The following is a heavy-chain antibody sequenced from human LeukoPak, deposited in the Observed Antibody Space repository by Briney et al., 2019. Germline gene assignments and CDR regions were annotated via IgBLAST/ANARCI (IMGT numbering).Heavy chain of an antibody. V-gene: IGHV4-59*12. CDR3: AREAQYYYDSSGIRY. J-gene: IGHJ4*02. Sequence: PSETLSLTCTVSGGSISNYYWSWIRQPPGKGLEWIGYIYYSGSTNYNPSLKGRVTISIDTSKNQFSLKLSSVTAADTAVYYCAREAQYYYDSSGIRYWGQGTLVTVSS. CDR1: GGSISNYY. D-gene: IGHD3-22*01. CDR2: IYYSGST.